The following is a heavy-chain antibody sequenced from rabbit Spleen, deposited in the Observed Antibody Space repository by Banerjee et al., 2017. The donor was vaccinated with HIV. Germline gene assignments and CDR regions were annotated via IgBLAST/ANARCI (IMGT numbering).Heavy chain of an antibody. CDR3: ARDRYAGYAYGVFEL. V-gene: IGHV1S40*01. CDR2: IYADVSSNT. J-gene: IGHJ4*01. Sequence: QSLEESGGDLVKPGASLTLTCTASGFSFTSGYDMCWVRQAPGKGPEWIACIYADVSSNTWYASWAKGRVTISKPSSTTVTLQMTSLTAADTATYFCARDRYAGYAYGVFELWGQGTLVTVS. D-gene: IGHD6-1*01. CDR1: GFSFTSGYD.